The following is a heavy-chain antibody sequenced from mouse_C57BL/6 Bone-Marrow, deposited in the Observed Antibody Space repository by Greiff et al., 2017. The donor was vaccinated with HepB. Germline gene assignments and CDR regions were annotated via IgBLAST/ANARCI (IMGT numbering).Heavy chain of an antibody. CDR3: ARGRFYGSSYYAMDY. D-gene: IGHD1-1*01. Sequence: VQLQQSGAELARPGASVKLSCKASGYTFTSYGISWVKQRTGQGLEWIGEIYPRSGNTYYNEKFKGKATLTADKSSSTAYMELCSLTSEDSAVYFCARGRFYGSSYYAMDYWGQGTSVTVSS. CDR2: IYPRSGNT. J-gene: IGHJ4*01. CDR1: GYTFTSYG. V-gene: IGHV1-81*01.